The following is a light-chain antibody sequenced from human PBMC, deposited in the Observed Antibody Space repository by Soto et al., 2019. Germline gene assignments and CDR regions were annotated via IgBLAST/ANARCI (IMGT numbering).Light chain of an antibody. Sequence: QSVLTQPPSVSGAPGQRVTISCTGTSSNIGAGYDVHWYQQFSGTAPKLLIYDNNNRSSGVPDRFSASKSGTSASLAITGLQAEDEADYYCQSYDSSLSGSTVFGTGTKLTVL. CDR3: QSYDSSLSGSTV. CDR2: DNN. V-gene: IGLV1-40*01. J-gene: IGLJ1*01. CDR1: SSNIGAGYD.